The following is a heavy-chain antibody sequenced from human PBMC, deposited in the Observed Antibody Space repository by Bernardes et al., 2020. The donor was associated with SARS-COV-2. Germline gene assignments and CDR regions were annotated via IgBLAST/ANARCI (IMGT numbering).Heavy chain of an antibody. D-gene: IGHD6-19*01. V-gene: IGHV4-61*02. Sequence: SEPLSLTCAVSDDAISSGSFYWSWIRQPAGKGLEWGGRISASGSTNYNPSLKSRVTMSVDTSKNQFSLKLTSVTAADTAVYYCARDGRISVPGTDYFDFWGQGILVTVSS. CDR2: ISASGST. CDR1: DDAISSGSFY. J-gene: IGHJ4*02. CDR3: ARDGRISVPGTDYFDF.